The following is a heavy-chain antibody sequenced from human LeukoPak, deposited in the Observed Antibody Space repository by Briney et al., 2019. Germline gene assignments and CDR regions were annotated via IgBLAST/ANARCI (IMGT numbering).Heavy chain of an antibody. Sequence: SETLSLTCNVSGGSISSYYWSWIRQPPGKGLEWIGYFYNSGSSNYNPSLKSRVTISVDTSKNQLSLKLSSVTAADTAVYYCARCHTYGFVYYAMDVWGEGTTVTVSS. CDR2: FYNSGSS. D-gene: IGHD5-18*01. V-gene: IGHV4-59*01. CDR3: ARCHTYGFVYYAMDV. J-gene: IGHJ6*04. CDR1: GGSISSYY.